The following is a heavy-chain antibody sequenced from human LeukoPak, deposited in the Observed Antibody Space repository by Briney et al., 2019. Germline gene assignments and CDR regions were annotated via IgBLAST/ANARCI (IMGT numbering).Heavy chain of an antibody. Sequence: PSETLSLTCAAYGGSFSGYYWSWIRQPPGKGLEWIGEINHSGSTNYNPSLKSRVTISVDTSKNQFSLKLSSVTAADTAVYYCARGLTYYYDSSGYFGHATLYYFDYWGQGTLVTVSS. CDR3: ARGLTYYYDSSGYFGHATLYYFDY. J-gene: IGHJ4*02. D-gene: IGHD3-22*01. CDR1: GGSFSGYY. CDR2: INHSGST. V-gene: IGHV4-34*01.